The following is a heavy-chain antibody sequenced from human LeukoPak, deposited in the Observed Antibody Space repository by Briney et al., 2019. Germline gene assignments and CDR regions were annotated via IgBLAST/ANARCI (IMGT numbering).Heavy chain of an antibody. J-gene: IGHJ4*02. V-gene: IGHV3-23*01. Sequence: GGSLRLSCAASGFTFSSYAMSWVRQAPGKGLEWVSAISGSGGSTYYADSVKGRFTISRDNAKNSVYLQMNSLRVDDTAVYYCVGGYGWLPDYWGQGALVTVSS. CDR2: ISGSGGST. D-gene: IGHD6-19*01. CDR3: VGGYGWLPDY. CDR1: GFTFSSYA.